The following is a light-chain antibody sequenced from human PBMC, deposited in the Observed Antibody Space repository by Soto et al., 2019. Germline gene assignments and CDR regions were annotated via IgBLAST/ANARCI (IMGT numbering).Light chain of an antibody. V-gene: IGLV2-14*01. J-gene: IGLJ6*01. CDR1: SSDVGGYYY. CDR2: GVT. Sequence: QSALTQPASLSGSPGQSVTISCTGTSSDVGGYYYVSWYQQLPGESPKLILYGVTVRPSGVSHRFSGSESGNTASLNVSGHQAYDEAYSDCISYTSNRASVFGRGTKVTVL. CDR3: ISYTSNRASV.